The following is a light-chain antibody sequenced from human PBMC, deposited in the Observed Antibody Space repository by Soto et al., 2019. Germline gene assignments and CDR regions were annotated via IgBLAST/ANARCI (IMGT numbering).Light chain of an antibody. CDR3: QQYGSSPLT. J-gene: IGKJ2*01. Sequence: EIVLTQSPGTLSLSPGERATLSCRASQSVSSSYLAWYQQEPGQAPRLLIYGASSRATGIPDRFSGSGSGTDFTLTISSLEPEDFAVYYCQQYGSSPLTFGQGTKLEIK. CDR1: QSVSSSY. V-gene: IGKV3-20*01. CDR2: GAS.